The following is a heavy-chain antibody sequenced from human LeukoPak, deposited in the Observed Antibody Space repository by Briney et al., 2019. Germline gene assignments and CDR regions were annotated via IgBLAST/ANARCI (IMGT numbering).Heavy chain of an antibody. CDR3: ARGFGVVNHYYYMDV. Sequence: SETLSLTCAVYGGSFSGYYWSWIRQPPGKGLEWIGEINHSGSTNYNPSLKNRVTISVDTSKNQFSLKLSSVSAADTAVYYCARGFGVVNHYYYMDVWGTGTTVTVSS. V-gene: IGHV4-34*01. D-gene: IGHD3-3*01. CDR2: INHSGST. J-gene: IGHJ6*03. CDR1: GGSFSGYY.